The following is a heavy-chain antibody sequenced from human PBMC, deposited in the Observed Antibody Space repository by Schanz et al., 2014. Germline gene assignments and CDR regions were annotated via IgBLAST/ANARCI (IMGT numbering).Heavy chain of an antibody. CDR3: ARLVGYCTSVTCYWDRAYFDY. V-gene: IGHV3-49*05. D-gene: IGHD2-8*01. CDR2: IKSKANGGTT. CDR1: GFTFADYS. J-gene: IGHJ4*02. Sequence: VVLVESGGCLVKPGRSLRLSCSTSGFTFADYSVSWFRQAPGKGLEWVGLIKSKANGGTTEFAASVEGRFSIFRDDSNSIAYLQMSGLRAEDSADYYCARLVGYCTSVTCYWDRAYFDYWGQGTLVSVSS.